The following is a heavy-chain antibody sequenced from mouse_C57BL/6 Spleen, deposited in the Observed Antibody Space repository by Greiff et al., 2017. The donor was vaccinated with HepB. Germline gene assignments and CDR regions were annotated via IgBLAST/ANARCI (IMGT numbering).Heavy chain of an antibody. CDR2: IYPGDGDT. D-gene: IGHD1-3*01. J-gene: IGHJ3*01. CDR3: ESGKSFAY. Sequence: VQLQQSGPELVKPGASVKISCKASGYAFSSSWMNWVKQRPGKGLEWIGRIYPGDGDTNYNGKFKGKATLTADKSSSTAYMQLRSLTYEDAAVEEWESGKSFAYGGQGTLVTVAA. CDR1: GYAFSSSW. V-gene: IGHV1-82*01.